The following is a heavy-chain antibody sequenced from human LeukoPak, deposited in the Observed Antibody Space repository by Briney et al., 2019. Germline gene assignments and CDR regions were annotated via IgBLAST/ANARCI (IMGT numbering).Heavy chain of an antibody. CDR1: GYTFTNYG. CDR2: ISAYNGNT. V-gene: IGHV1-18*01. CDR3: ARDQSVRLLQTSSTYFKHVFAI. Sequence: ASVKVSCKTSGYTFTNYGISWVRQAPGLGLEWMGWISAYNGNTNYAQKVQSRVTITTDTSTSTAYMELRSLRFDDTAVYYCARDQSVRLLQTSSTYFKHVFAIWGQGSMVTVSS. J-gene: IGHJ3*02. D-gene: IGHD6-13*01.